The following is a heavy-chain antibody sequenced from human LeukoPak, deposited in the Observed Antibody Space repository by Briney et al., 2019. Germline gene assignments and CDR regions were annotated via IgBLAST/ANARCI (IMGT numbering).Heavy chain of an antibody. J-gene: IGHJ4*02. Sequence: GGSLRLSCAASGFTFSNYAMNWVRQAPGKGLEWVSLISGSTGSTYYADSVKGRFSISRDNSKNTVYLQMNSLRVEDTAVYYCAREVNGGNFDYWGQGTLVTVSS. CDR1: GFTFSNYA. V-gene: IGHV3-23*01. D-gene: IGHD4-23*01. CDR3: AREVNGGNFDY. CDR2: ISGSTGST.